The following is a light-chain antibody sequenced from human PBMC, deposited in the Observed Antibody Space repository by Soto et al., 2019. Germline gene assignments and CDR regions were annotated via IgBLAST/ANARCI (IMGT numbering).Light chain of an antibody. CDR2: GAS. J-gene: IGKJ4*01. Sequence: EIVLTQSPGTLSLSPGEGATLSCRASQSINSFLAWYQQRRGQAPRLLIHGASNRATGIPDRFSGSGSGPDFTLTISSLEPEDFAVYYCQEGTYWPAFGGGTKVDIK. CDR3: QEGTYWPA. V-gene: IGKV3-11*01. CDR1: QSINSF.